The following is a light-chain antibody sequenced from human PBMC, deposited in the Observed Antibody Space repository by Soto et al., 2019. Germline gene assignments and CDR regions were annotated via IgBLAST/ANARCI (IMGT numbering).Light chain of an antibody. CDR2: DAS. CDR1: QGISTF. J-gene: IGKJ1*01. V-gene: IGKV1-9*01. Sequence: DIQLTQSPSLLSASVGDRVTITCRASQGISTFLAWYQHQPGKAPKLLIYDASTLQSGVPSSFSGSGSGTEFSLIISSLQAEDFATYYCQQVNRYPWTFGQGTKVDI. CDR3: QQVNRYPWT.